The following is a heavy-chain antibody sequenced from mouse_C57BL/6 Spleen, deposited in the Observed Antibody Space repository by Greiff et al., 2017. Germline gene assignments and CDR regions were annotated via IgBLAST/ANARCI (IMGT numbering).Heavy chain of an antibody. V-gene: IGHV14-4*01. CDR1: GFNINDDY. CDR2: IDPENGDT. CDR3: TTMGNYYGRNAFDY. D-gene: IGHD1-1*01. J-gene: IGHJ2*01. Sequence: EVQLQESGAELVRPGASVKLSCTASGFNINDDYMYWVKQTPEKGLEWIGWIDPENGDTEYASKFQGKATITADTSSNTTYLQLSSRTSEDTAVDYCTTMGNYYGRNAFDYWGQGTTLTVSS.